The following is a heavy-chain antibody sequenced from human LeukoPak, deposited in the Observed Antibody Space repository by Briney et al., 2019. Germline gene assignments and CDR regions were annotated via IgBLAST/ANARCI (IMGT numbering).Heavy chain of an antibody. CDR2: ISGSGGST. CDR3: AKVRKYQLPCRGCYFDY. V-gene: IGHV3-23*01. J-gene: IGHJ4*02. Sequence: PRGESLKISCAASGFTFSSYAMSWVRQAPGKGLEWVSAISGSGGSTYYADSVKGRFTISRDNSKNTLYLQMNSLRAEDTAVYYCAKVRKYQLPCRGCYFDYWGQGTLVTVSS. CDR1: GFTFSSYA. D-gene: IGHD2-2*01.